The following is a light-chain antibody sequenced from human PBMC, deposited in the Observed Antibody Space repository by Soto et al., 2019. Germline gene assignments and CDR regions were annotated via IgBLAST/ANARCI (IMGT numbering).Light chain of an antibody. CDR2: GAS. CDR1: QSVSSNY. J-gene: IGKJ1*01. V-gene: IGKV3-20*01. Sequence: EIVLTQSPGTLSLSPVERAKLSCMSSQSVSSNYLAWYQPMPGQAPRLLISGASSRASGIPDRFSGSGSGTDFTLIISRLEPEDFVVYYCEQYGSSPPTFGQGTKVDIK. CDR3: EQYGSSPPT.